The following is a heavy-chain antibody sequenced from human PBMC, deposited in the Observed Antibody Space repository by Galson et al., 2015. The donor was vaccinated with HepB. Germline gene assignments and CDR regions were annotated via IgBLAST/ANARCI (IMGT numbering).Heavy chain of an antibody. D-gene: IGHD3-10*01. CDR3: AEIPYYMVRGPARGNYGMDV. CDR2: ISGSGGST. Sequence: SLRLSCAASGFTFSSYAMSWVRQAPGKGLEWVSAISGSGGSTYYADSVKGRFTISRDNSKNTLYLQMNSLRAEDTAVYYCAEIPYYMVRGPARGNYGMDVWGQGTTVTVSS. CDR1: GFTFSSYA. V-gene: IGHV3-23*01. J-gene: IGHJ6*02.